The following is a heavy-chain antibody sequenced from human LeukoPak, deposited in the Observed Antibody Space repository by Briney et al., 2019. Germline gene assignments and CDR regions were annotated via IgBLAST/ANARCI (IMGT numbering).Heavy chain of an antibody. V-gene: IGHV1-18*01. J-gene: IGHJ4*02. D-gene: IGHD4-17*01. CDR2: ISAYNGNT. Sequence: ASVKVSCKASGGDFSSYGVRQAPGQGLEWMGWISAYNGNTNYAQKLQGRVTMTTDTSTSTAYMELRSLRSDDTAVYYCASRYGDYDPFDYWGQGTLVTVSS. CDR3: ASRYGDYDPFDY. CDR1: GGDFSSYG.